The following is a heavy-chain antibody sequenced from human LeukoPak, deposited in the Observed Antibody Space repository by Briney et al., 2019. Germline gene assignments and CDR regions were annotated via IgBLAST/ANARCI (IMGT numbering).Heavy chain of an antibody. J-gene: IGHJ4*02. CDR3: ARSRTTVTYYFDY. CDR2: IKQDGSEQ. Sequence: GGSLRLSCAASGFTFSSYWMSWVRQAPGKGLEWVANIKQDGSEQYYVDSVKGRFTISRDNAKNSLYLRMNSLRAEDTAVYYCARSRTTVTYYFDYWGQGTLVTVSS. D-gene: IGHD4-17*01. CDR1: GFTFSSYW. V-gene: IGHV3-7*01.